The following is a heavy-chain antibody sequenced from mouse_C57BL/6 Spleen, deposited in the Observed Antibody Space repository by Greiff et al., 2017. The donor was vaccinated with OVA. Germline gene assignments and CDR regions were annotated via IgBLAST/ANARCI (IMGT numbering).Heavy chain of an antibody. V-gene: IGHV1-66*01. CDR2: IYPGSGNT. J-gene: IGHJ3*01. CDR1: GYSFTSYY. CDR3: ARSGDGSPFAY. D-gene: IGHD2-3*01. Sequence: VQLQQSGPELVKPGASVKISCKASGYSFTSYYIHWVKQRPGQGLEWIGWIYPGSGNTKYNEKFKGKATLTADTSSSTAYMQLSSLTSEDSAVYYCARSGDGSPFAYWGQGTLVTVSA.